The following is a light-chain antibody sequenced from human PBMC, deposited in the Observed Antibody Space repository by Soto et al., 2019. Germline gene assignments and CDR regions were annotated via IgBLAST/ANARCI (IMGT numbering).Light chain of an antibody. CDR1: SSNIGAGYD. CDR2: GNS. J-gene: IGLJ3*02. CDR3: QSYDSSLSGWV. Sequence: QSVLTQPPSVSGAPGQRVTISCTVSSSNIGAGYDVHWYQQLPGPAPKLLIYGNSNRPSGVPDRFSGSKSGTSASLAITGLRAEDEADYYCQSYDSSLSGWVFGGGTKLTVL. V-gene: IGLV1-40*01.